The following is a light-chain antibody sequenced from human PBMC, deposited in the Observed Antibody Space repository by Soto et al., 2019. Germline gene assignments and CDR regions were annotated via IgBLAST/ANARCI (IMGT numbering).Light chain of an antibody. CDR1: QTISIY. CDR3: QQSFSIPSWT. Sequence: DIQMTQSPSSLSASVGDRVTITCRASQTISIYLIWYQQKPGRAPKLLISAASSLQSGVPSRFSGSRSGTDFTLTISGLQPEDFATYYCQQSFSIPSWTFGQGTKVEIK. V-gene: IGKV1-39*01. J-gene: IGKJ1*01. CDR2: AAS.